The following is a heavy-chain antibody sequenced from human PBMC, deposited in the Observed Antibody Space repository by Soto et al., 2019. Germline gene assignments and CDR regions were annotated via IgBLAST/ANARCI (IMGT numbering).Heavy chain of an antibody. CDR1: GFTFSSYE. J-gene: IGHJ4*02. Sequence: EVQLVESGGGLVQPGGSLRLSCAASGFTFSSYEMNWVRQAPGKGLEWVSYISSSGSTIYYADSVKGRFTISRDNAKNSLYLQMNSLRADDTAVYYCAGSGGYYDSTHYWGQGTLVTVSS. CDR3: AGSGGYYDSTHY. V-gene: IGHV3-48*03. CDR2: ISSSGSTI. D-gene: IGHD3-22*01.